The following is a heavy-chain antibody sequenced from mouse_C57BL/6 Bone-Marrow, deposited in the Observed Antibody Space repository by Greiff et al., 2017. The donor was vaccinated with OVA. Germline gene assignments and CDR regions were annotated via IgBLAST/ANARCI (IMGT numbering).Heavy chain of an antibody. Sequence: EVQLVESGGGLVQPKGSLKLSCAASGFSFNTYAMTWVRQAPGKGLEWVARIRSKSNNYATYYADSVKDRFTISRDESESMLYLQMNNLKTEDTAMYYCVRHDGTERGNFDYGGQGTTLTVSS. CDR1: GFSFNTYA. CDR3: VRHDGTERGNFDY. J-gene: IGHJ2*01. V-gene: IGHV10-1*01. CDR2: IRSKSNNYAT. D-gene: IGHD2-3*01.